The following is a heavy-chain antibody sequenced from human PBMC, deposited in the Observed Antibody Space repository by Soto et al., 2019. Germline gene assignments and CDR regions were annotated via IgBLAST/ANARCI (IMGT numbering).Heavy chain of an antibody. CDR2: ITSDSNTI. D-gene: IGHD6-19*01. CDR1: GFRFNIYS. CDR3: ARSVAGHFDY. J-gene: IGHJ4*02. Sequence: EVQLVESGGGLVQPGGSLRLSCAASGFRFNIYSMNWIRQAPGKGLEWFAYITSDSNTIKYADSVRGRFTISRDNAKNSVELQMNSLRDEDTAVYHCARSVAGHFDYWGPGTVVTVSS. V-gene: IGHV3-48*02.